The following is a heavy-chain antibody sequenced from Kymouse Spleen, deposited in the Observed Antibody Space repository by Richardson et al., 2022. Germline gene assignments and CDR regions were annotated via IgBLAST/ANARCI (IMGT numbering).Heavy chain of an antibody. J-gene: IGHJ6*02. V-gene: IGHV3-33*01. CDR3: ARDGRASDYYGMDV. Sequence: QVQLVESGGGVVQPGRSLRLSCAASGFTFSSYGMHWVRQAPGKGLEWVAVIWYDGSNKYYADSVKGRFTISRDNSKNTLYLQMNSLRAEDTAVYYCARDGRASDYYGMDVWGQGTTVTVSS. CDR2: IWYDGSNK. D-gene: IGHD1-26*01. CDR1: GFTFSSYG.